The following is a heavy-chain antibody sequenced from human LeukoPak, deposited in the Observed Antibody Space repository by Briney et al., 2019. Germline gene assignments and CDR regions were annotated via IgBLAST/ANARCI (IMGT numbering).Heavy chain of an antibody. D-gene: IGHD3-10*01. CDR1: GFTFSSYN. Sequence: GGSLRLSCAASGFTFSSYNMNWVRQAPGKGLEWVSSISSSSSYIYYADSVKGRFTISRDNAKNSLYLQMNSLRAEDTAVYYCARASGKDGYPYYFDYWGQGTLVTVSS. CDR2: ISSSSSYI. CDR3: ARASGKDGYPYYFDY. V-gene: IGHV3-21*01. J-gene: IGHJ4*02.